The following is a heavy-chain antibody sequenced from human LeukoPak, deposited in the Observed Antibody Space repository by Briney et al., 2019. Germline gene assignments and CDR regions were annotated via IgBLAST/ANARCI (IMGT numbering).Heavy chain of an antibody. J-gene: IGHJ4*02. CDR2: IWSDGSDK. D-gene: IGHD3-16*01. CDR3: ARRGSGIYCFDY. Sequence: GGSLRLSCAASGFTFSNYGMHWVRQAPGEGLEWVAVIWSDGSDKYYADSVKGRFTISRDNSKNTLYLHMNSVRAEDTAVYYCARRGSGIYCFDYWGQGTLVTVSS. V-gene: IGHV3-33*01. CDR1: GFTFSNYG.